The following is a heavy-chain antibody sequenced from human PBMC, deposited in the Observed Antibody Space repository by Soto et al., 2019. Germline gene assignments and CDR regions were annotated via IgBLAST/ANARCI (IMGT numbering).Heavy chain of an antibody. J-gene: IGHJ5*02. CDR2: IIPILGIA. D-gene: IGHD6-13*01. CDR3: ARDIAAASWFDP. V-gene: IGHV1-69*08. CDR1: GGTFSSYT. Sequence: QVQLVQSGAEVKKPGSSVKVSCKASGGTFSSYTISWVRQAPGQGLEWMGRIIPILGIANYAQKFQGRVTITADKSTSPAYMELSSLRSEDTAVYYCARDIAAASWFDPWGQGTLVTVSS.